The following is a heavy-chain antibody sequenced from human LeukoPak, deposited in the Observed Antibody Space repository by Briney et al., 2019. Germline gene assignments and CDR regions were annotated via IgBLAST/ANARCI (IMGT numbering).Heavy chain of an antibody. CDR1: GFTFSRYD. CDR3: VRKLTGTTYFDY. V-gene: IGHV3-48*03. Sequence: GGSLRLSCVASGFTFSRYDMNWARLAPGKGLEWVSYIHSGGSTIYYADSVKGRFTISRDYAKNSLYLQMNNLRAEDTAVYYCVRKLTGTTYFDYWGQGTLVTVSS. CDR2: IHSGGSTI. D-gene: IGHD1-1*01. J-gene: IGHJ4*02.